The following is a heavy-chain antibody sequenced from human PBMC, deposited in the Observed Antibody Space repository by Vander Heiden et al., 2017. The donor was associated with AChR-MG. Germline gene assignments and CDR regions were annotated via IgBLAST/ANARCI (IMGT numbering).Heavy chain of an antibody. Sequence: EVQLLESGGGLVQPGGSLRLSCAASGFTFSSYAMSWVRQAPGKGLEWVSAISGSGGSTYYADSVKGRFTISRDNSKNTLYLQMNSLRAEDTAVYYCAKAPLGGYSGYDDYYYYGMDVWGQGTTVTVSS. CDR1: GFTFSSYA. J-gene: IGHJ6*02. CDR2: ISGSGGST. CDR3: AKAPLGGYSGYDDYYYYGMDV. V-gene: IGHV3-23*01. D-gene: IGHD5-12*01.